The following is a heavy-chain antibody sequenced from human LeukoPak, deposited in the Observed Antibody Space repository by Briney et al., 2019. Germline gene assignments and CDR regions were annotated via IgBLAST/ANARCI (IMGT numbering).Heavy chain of an antibody. V-gene: IGHV4-34*01. J-gene: IGHJ4*02. CDR2: INHSGST. Sequence: PSETLSLTCAVYGGSFSGYYWSWIRQPPGKGLEWIGEINHSGSTNYNPSLKSRVTISVDTSKNQFSLKLSSVTAADTAVYYCARDHGSGSLVGFDYWGQGTLVTVSS. CDR3: ARDHGSGSLVGFDY. D-gene: IGHD3-10*01. CDR1: GGSFSGYY.